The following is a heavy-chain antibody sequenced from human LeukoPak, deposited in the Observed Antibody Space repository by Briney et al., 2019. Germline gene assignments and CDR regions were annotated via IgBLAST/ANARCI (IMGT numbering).Heavy chain of an antibody. Sequence: GGSLRLSCAASGFTFSSYWMSWVRQAPGKGLEWVANIKQDGSEKYYVDSVKGRFTISRDNAKNSLYLQMNSLRAEDTAVYYCARDGVAAGPFDAFDIWGQGTMVTVSS. CDR1: GFTFSSYW. D-gene: IGHD6-13*01. V-gene: IGHV3-7*01. J-gene: IGHJ3*02. CDR2: IKQDGSEK. CDR3: ARDGVAAGPFDAFDI.